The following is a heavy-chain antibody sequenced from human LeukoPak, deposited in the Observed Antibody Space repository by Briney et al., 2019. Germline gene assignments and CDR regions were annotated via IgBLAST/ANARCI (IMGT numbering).Heavy chain of an antibody. CDR3: ARDTYDILTGYYKWAF. CDR1: GFTFSSYT. J-gene: IGHJ3*01. V-gene: IGHV3-21*06. D-gene: IGHD3-9*01. CDR2: ISSSSSYI. Sequence: GGSLRLSCAASGFTFSSYTMNWVRQAPGKGLEWVSSISSSSSYIYYADSVKGRFTISRDNAKNSLYLQMNSLTAEDTAVYYCARDTYDILTGYYKWAFWGQGTMVTVSS.